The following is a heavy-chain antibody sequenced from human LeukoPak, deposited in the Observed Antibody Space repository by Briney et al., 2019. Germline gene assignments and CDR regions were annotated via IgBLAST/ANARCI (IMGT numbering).Heavy chain of an antibody. V-gene: IGHV1-46*01. CDR2: INPSGGST. Sequence: ASVKVSCKASGYTFTSYYMHWVRQAPGQGLEWMGIINPSGGSTSYAQKFQGRVTITRDTSTSTVYMELSSLRSEDTAVYYCATNRVDGYSSSWWAYFDYWGQGTLVTVSS. J-gene: IGHJ4*02. D-gene: IGHD6-13*01. CDR1: GYTFTSYY. CDR3: ATNRVDGYSSSWWAYFDY.